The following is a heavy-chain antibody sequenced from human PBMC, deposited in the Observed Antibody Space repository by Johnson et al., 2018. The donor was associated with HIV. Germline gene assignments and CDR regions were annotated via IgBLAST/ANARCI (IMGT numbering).Heavy chain of an antibody. CDR2: NWNGDNI. J-gene: IGHJ3*02. CDR3: ARGGGWATDAFDI. D-gene: IGHD5-12*01. Sequence: VQLVESGGGLIQPGGSLRLSCAASGFTVSSNYMSWVRQVPGKGLEWVSGINWNGDNIGYADSLKGRFTISRDNSKNTLYLQMNSLRAEDTAVYYCARGGGWATDAFDIWGQGTMVTVSS. CDR1: GFTVSSNY. V-gene: IGHV3-66*03.